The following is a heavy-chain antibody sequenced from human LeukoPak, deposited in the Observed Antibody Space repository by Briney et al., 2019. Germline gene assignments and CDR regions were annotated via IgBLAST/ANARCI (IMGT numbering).Heavy chain of an antibody. V-gene: IGHV1-2*02. Sequence: GASVKVSCKASGYTFTGYYMHWVRQAPGQGLEWMGWINPNSGGTNYAQKFQGRVTMTRDTSISTAYLQWRSLKASDTAMYYCAGHLSSSHGDAFDIWGQGTMVTVSS. J-gene: IGHJ3*02. CDR1: GYTFTGYY. CDR2: INPNSGGT. D-gene: IGHD6-13*01. CDR3: AGHLSSSHGDAFDI.